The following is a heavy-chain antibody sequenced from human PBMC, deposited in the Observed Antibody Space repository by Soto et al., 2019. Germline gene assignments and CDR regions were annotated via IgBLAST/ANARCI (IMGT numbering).Heavy chain of an antibody. CDR1: GYTFTSYG. Sequence: GASVKVSCKASGYTFTSYGISWVRQAPGQGLEWMGWISAYNGNTNYAQKLQGRVTMTTDTSTSTAYMELRSLRSDDTAVYYCARDLGSTSLPSIDYWGQGTLVTVSS. V-gene: IGHV1-18*01. CDR3: ARDLGSTSLPSIDY. CDR2: ISAYNGNT. D-gene: IGHD2-2*01. J-gene: IGHJ4*02.